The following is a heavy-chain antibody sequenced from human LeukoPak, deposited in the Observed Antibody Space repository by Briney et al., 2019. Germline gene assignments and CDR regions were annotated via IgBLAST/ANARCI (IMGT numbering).Heavy chain of an antibody. V-gene: IGHV3-21*01. CDR1: GFTFSSYS. CDR3: AGLDHGIYGDYIKN. D-gene: IGHD4-17*01. CDR2: ISSSSSYI. J-gene: IGHJ4*02. Sequence: PGGSLRLSCAASGFTFSSYSMNWVRQAPGKGLEWVSSISSSSSYIYYADSVKGRFTISRDNAKNSLYLQMNSLRAEDTAVYYCAGLDHGIYGDYIKNWGQGTLVTVSS.